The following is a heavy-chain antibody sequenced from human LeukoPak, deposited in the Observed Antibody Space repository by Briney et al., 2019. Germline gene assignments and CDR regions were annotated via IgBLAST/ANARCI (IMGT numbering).Heavy chain of an antibody. Sequence: ASVKVSCKVSGYTLTELSMHWVRQAPGKGLEWMGRINPDRGATDYSQKFQGRVTMAGDTSIGTAYMELSSLRSDDTAVYYCASGTFGDYSLDFWGQGTLVTVSS. CDR2: INPDRGAT. J-gene: IGHJ4*02. D-gene: IGHD4-17*01. CDR1: GYTLTELS. V-gene: IGHV1-2*06. CDR3: ASGTFGDYSLDF.